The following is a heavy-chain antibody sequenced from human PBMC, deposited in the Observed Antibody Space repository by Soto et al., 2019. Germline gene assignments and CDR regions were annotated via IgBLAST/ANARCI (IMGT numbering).Heavy chain of an antibody. CDR1: GFTVSSNY. V-gene: IGHV3-53*01. Sequence: GGSLRLSCAASGFTVSSNYMSWVRQAPGKGLEWVSVIYSGGSTYYADSVKGRFTISRDNSKNTLYLQMNSLRAEDTAVYYCARPGYSSGWYRFDIWGQGTMVTVSS. CDR3: ARPGYSSGWYRFDI. CDR2: IYSGGST. J-gene: IGHJ3*02. D-gene: IGHD6-19*01.